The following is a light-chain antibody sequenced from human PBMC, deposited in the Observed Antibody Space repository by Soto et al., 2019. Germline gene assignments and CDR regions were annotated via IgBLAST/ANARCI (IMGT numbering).Light chain of an antibody. V-gene: IGKV1-39*01. Sequence: IQMTQSPSSLSASVGDRVTITCRASQGIRNDLAWYQRKPGKAPKLLIYTASSLQSGVPSRFSGSGSGTDFTLTISSVQPEDFATYYCQQTYSVPLSFGGGTKVEIK. CDR1: QGIRND. J-gene: IGKJ4*01. CDR3: QQTYSVPLS. CDR2: TAS.